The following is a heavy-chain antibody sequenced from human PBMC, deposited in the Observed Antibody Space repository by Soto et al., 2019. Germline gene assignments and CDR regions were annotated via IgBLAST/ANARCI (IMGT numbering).Heavy chain of an antibody. Sequence: SETLSLTCTVSGGSISTFYWSWIRQPPGKGLEWIGFIYYSGNTNYNPSLKSRVTISVDTSKNQFSLKLSSVIAADTAVYYCARNSGTYPLPYFDYWGQGTLVTVSS. CDR3: ARNSGTYPLPYFDY. CDR2: IYYSGNT. V-gene: IGHV4-59*01. CDR1: GGSISTFY. J-gene: IGHJ4*02. D-gene: IGHD1-26*01.